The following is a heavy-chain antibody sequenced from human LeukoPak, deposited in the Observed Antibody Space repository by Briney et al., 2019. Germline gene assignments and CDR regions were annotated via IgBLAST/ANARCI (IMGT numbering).Heavy chain of an antibody. J-gene: IGHJ4*02. V-gene: IGHV3-11*05. CDR1: GFTFSKYY. CDR2: ISSSGSYT. CDR3: ARDWPSFDY. Sequence: GGSLRLSCAASGFTFSKYYMTWIRQAPGKGLERISYISSSGSYTNYADSVKGRFTISRGNSKNTLYLQMNSLRAEDTAVYYCARDWPSFDYWGQGTLVTVSS.